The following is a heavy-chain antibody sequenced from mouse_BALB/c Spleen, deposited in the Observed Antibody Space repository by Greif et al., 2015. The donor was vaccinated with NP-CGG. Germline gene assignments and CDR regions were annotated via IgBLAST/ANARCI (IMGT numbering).Heavy chain of an antibody. CDR3: TRVYEVGYFDY. V-gene: IGHV1-69*02. CDR2: IYPSDSYA. D-gene: IGHD1-3*01. CDR1: GYTFTSYW. Sequence: VQLQQSGAELVRPGASVKLSCKASGYTFTSYWINWVKQRPGQGLEWIGNIYPSDSYANYNQKFKDKATLTVDKSSSTAYMQLSSPTSEDSAVYYCTRVYEVGYFDYWGQGTTLTVSS. J-gene: IGHJ2*01.